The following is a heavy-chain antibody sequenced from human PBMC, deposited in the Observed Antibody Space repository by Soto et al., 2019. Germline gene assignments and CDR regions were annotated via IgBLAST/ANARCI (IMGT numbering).Heavy chain of an antibody. CDR1: GFSLTNNGEA. J-gene: IGHJ5*02. V-gene: IGHV2-5*02. D-gene: IGHD3-10*02. Sequence: SGPTLVNPTQTLTLTCTFSGFSLTNNGEAVGWFRQSPGKALEWLVLIYWDGDNRYNPTLRTRLSTTKDTSKNQVVLTLTNMDPVDTATYYCARYVATSPAGWFEPWGQGIPVTVSS. CDR2: IYWDGDN. CDR3: ARYVATSPAGWFEP.